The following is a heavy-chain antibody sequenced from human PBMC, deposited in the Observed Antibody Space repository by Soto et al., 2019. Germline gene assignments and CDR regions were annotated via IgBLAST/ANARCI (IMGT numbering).Heavy chain of an antibody. CDR1: GYSFTSYW. J-gene: IGHJ5*02. CDR2: IDPSDSYT. CDR3: ARGPSNYYTNPNWFDP. V-gene: IGHV5-10-1*01. Sequence: GSLKISCKGSGYSFTSYWISWVRQMPGKGLEWMGRIDPSDSYTNYSPSFQGHVTISADKSISTAYLQWSSLKASDTAMYYCARGPSNYYTNPNWFDPWGQGTLVTVSS. D-gene: IGHD4-4*01.